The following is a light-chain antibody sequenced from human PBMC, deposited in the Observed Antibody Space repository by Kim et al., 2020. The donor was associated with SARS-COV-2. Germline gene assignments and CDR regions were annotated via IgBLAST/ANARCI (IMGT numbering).Light chain of an antibody. CDR3: HQHNDWPLT. Sequence: SPGERATLPSRASQSVGTHLAWYQQKPGQPPRLLISGISTRTTGIPARFSGSGSGTEFTLTISSLQSEDFAVYYCHQHNDWPLTFGGGTKVDIK. J-gene: IGKJ4*01. CDR2: GIS. V-gene: IGKV3-15*01. CDR1: QSVGTH.